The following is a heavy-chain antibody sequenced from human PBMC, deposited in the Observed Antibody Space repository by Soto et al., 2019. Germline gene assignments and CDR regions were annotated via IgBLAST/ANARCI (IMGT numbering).Heavy chain of an antibody. D-gene: IGHD4-17*01. CDR3: ANLASDSGDYGGFDY. Sequence: GGSLRLSCAASGFTFSSHAMSWVRQAPGQGLAWVSSIRGSGTSTYYADSVKGRFTISRDNSNNTLYLQMNSLSAEDTALYFCANLASDSGDYGGFDYWGQGTLVTVSS. CDR1: GFTFSSHA. CDR2: IRGSGTST. J-gene: IGHJ4*02. V-gene: IGHV3-23*01.